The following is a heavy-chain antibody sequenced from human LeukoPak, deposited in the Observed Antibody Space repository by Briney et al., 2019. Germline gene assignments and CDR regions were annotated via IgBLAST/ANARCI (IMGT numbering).Heavy chain of an antibody. Sequence: ASVKVSCKASGYTFTAYHMHWVRQAPGQGLEWMGWINPNSGGTNYAQKFQGWVTMTRDTSISTAYMELSRLRSDDTAVYYCARSYANGADAFDIWGQGTMVTVSS. V-gene: IGHV1-2*04. CDR2: INPNSGGT. CDR3: ARSYANGADAFDI. J-gene: IGHJ3*02. D-gene: IGHD3-10*01. CDR1: GYTFTAYH.